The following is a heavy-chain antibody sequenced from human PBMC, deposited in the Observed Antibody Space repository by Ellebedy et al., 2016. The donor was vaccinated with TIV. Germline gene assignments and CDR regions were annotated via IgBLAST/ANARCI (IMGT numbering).Heavy chain of an antibody. V-gene: IGHV3-21*01. D-gene: IGHD2-2*01. J-gene: IGHJ6*02. CDR2: ISSSSSYI. CDR1: GFTFSSYS. CDR3: AREGVVVVPAAVYYYYGMDV. Sequence: GGSLRLSCAASGFTFSSYSMNWVRQAPGKGLEWVSSISSSSSYIYYADSVKGRFTISRDNAKNSLYLQMNSLRAEDTAVYYCAREGVVVVPAAVYYYYGMDVWGQGTTVTVSS.